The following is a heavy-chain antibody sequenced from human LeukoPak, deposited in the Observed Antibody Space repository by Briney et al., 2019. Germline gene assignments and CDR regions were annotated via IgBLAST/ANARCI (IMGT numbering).Heavy chain of an antibody. CDR1: GGSISSGGYY. CDR2: IYYSGST. D-gene: IGHD2-15*01. CDR3: ASGGYCSGGSCYKEGPNWFDP. J-gene: IGHJ5*02. V-gene: IGHV4-31*03. Sequence: SQTLSLTCTASGGSISSGGYYWSWIRQHPGKGLEWIGYIYYSGSTYYNPSLKSRVTISVDTSKNQFSLKLSSVTAADTAVYYCASGGYCSGGSCYKEGPNWFDPWGQGTLVTVSS.